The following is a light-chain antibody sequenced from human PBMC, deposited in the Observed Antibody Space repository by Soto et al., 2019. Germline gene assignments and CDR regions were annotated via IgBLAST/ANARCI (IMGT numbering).Light chain of an antibody. J-gene: IGKJ1*01. CDR1: QSVSSY. CDR2: DAS. V-gene: IGKV3-11*01. Sequence: EIVLTQSPATLSLSPGERATLSCRASQSVSSYLAWYQQKPGQAPRLLIYDASNRATGIPARFSGSGSGTDFTLTISRLETEDFAVYYCQQYRTSPPTWTFGQGTKVDIK. CDR3: QQYRTSPPTWT.